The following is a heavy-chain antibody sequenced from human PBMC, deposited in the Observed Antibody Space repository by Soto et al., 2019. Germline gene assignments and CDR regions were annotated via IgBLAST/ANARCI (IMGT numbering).Heavy chain of an antibody. J-gene: IGHJ6*02. CDR3: AREGWELLVDVGYYYYGMDV. Sequence: PGGSLRLSCAASGFTFSSYSMNWVRQAPRKGQEWVSYISSSSSTIYYADSVKGRFTISRDNAKNSLYLQMNSLRDEDTAVYYCAREGWELLVDVGYYYYGMDVWGQGTTVTVSS. V-gene: IGHV3-48*02. D-gene: IGHD1-26*01. CDR1: GFTFSSYS. CDR2: ISSSSSTI.